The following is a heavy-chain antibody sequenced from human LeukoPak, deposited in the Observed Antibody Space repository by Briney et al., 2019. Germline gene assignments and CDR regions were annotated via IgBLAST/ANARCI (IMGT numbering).Heavy chain of an antibody. CDR2: ISAYNGNT. Sequence: ASVKVSCKASGYTFTSYGISWVRQAPGQGLEWMGWISAYNGNTNYAQKLQGRVTMTTDTSTSTAYMELRSLRSDDTAVYYCAILQRYDILTGYPSDYWGQGTLVTVSS. J-gene: IGHJ4*02. CDR1: GYTFTSYG. CDR3: AILQRYDILTGYPSDY. D-gene: IGHD3-9*01. V-gene: IGHV1-18*01.